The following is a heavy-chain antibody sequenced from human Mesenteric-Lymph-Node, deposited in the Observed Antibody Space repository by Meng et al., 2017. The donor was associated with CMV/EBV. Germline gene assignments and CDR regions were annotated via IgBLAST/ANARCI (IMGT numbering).Heavy chain of an antibody. V-gene: IGHV3-30-3*01. D-gene: IGHD2-2*01. J-gene: IGHJ6*02. Sequence: GESLKISCAASGFTFSSYAMHWVRQAPGKGLEWVAVISYDGSNKYYADSVKGRFTISRDNSKNTLYLQMNSLRAEDTAVYYCARASRQLPPYYYYYYGMDVWGQGTTVTVSS. CDR2: ISYDGSNK. CDR3: ARASRQLPPYYYYYYGMDV. CDR1: GFTFSSYA.